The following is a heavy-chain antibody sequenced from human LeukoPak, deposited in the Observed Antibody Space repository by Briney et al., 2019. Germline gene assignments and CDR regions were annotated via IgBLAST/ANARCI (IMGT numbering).Heavy chain of an antibody. CDR2: VNPGGSIA. CDR3: VRGTYHAYYMDV. J-gene: IGHJ6*03. Sequence: GGSLRLSCAASGFTFNNYWIHWVRKAPGKGLVWVSRVNPGGSIANFADSVKGRFTISRDNAKNTVYLQTSSLTAEDTAVYYCVRGTYHAYYMDVWGKGTTVTVSS. CDR1: GFTFNNYW. D-gene: IGHD3-16*01. V-gene: IGHV3-74*01.